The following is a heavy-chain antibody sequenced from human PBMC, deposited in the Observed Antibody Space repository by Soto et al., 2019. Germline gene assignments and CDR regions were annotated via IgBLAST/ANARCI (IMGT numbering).Heavy chain of an antibody. D-gene: IGHD7-27*01. CDR1: GFTVSSYG. J-gene: IGHJ4*02. V-gene: IGHV3-30*03. CDR3: TGGVASGY. Sequence: QVQLVESGGGVVQPGRSLRLSCAVSGFTVSSYGMHWVRQAPGKGLEWVAVISRDGRTTFYADSVKGRFTISRDNSRNTLFLEMNSLRGDDRAVYYCTGGVASGYWGQGTLVPVSS. CDR2: ISRDGRTT.